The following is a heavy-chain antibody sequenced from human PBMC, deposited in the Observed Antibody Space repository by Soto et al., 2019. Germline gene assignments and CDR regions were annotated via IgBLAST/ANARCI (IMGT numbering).Heavy chain of an antibody. D-gene: IGHD3-22*01. CDR3: ARATYYYDVKSHWFDP. Sequence: ASVKVSCKASGYTFTTYDINFVRQAAGQGLEWIGWVNPNSGNTGYAQKFQGRVTMTTNTSISTAYMELSSLTSEDTAVYYCARATYYYDVKSHWFDPWGQGTLVTVSS. V-gene: IGHV1-8*02. J-gene: IGHJ5*02. CDR2: VNPNSGNT. CDR1: GYTFTTYD.